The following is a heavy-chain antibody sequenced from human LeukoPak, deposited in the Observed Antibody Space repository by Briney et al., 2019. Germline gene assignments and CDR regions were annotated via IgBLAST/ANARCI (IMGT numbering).Heavy chain of an antibody. Sequence: NPSETLSLTCIVSGGSISTHYWSWIRQPPGKGLEWVGYFYYSETTTYNPSLKSRVTISMDTSKNQFSLKLTSVTAADTAVYYCARGTYNYGYGDSWGQGTLVTVSS. J-gene: IGHJ4*02. V-gene: IGHV4-59*03. CDR1: GGSISTHY. CDR2: FYYSETT. CDR3: ARGTYNYGYGDS. D-gene: IGHD5-18*01.